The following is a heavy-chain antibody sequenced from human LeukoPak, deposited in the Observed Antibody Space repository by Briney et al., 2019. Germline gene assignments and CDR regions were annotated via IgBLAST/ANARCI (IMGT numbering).Heavy chain of an antibody. Sequence: GESLKISCKGSGYSFTSYWIGWVPQMPGKGLEWMGIIYPGDSDTRYSPSFQGQVTIPADKSISTAYLQWSSLKASDTAMYYCARHPSPARGYFDYWGQGTLVTVSS. J-gene: IGHJ4*02. V-gene: IGHV5-51*01. D-gene: IGHD3-10*01. CDR1: GYSFTSYW. CDR3: ARHPSPARGYFDY. CDR2: IYPGDSDT.